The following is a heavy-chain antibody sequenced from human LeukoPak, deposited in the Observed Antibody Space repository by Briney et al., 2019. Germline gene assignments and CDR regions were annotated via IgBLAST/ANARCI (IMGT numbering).Heavy chain of an antibody. CDR2: ISSNGGST. CDR1: GFTFSSYA. CDR3: VRVSGSYGC. Sequence: PGGSLRLSCAASGFTFSSYAMHWVRQAPGKGLEYVSAISSNGGSTFYANSVKGRFTISRDTSKNTLYLQMGSLRADDMAVYYCVRVSGSYGCWGQGTLVTVSS. J-gene: IGHJ4*02. V-gene: IGHV3-64*01. D-gene: IGHD1-26*01.